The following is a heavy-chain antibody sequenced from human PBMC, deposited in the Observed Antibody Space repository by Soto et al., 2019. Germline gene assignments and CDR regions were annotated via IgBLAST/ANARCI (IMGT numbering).Heavy chain of an antibody. Sequence: QVHLVQSGAEVRKPGASVKVSCRASGYTFIDYDIHWVRQAPERGLEWMGRISPSNGNTEYEEKFKGRVTMTTDTSTSTASMDLENRISDDTAVYYCARDLVPVADDWLDPWGQGTLVTVSS. CDR1: GYTFIDYD. V-gene: IGHV1-18*01. D-gene: IGHD6-19*01. CDR3: ARDLVPVADDWLDP. J-gene: IGHJ5*02. CDR2: ISPSNGNT.